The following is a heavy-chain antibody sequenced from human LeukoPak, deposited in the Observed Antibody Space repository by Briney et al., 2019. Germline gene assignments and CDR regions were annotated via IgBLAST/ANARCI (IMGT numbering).Heavy chain of an antibody. CDR2: IKQDGSEK. CDR1: GFTFSSYW. D-gene: IGHD3-3*01. Sequence: PGGSLRLSCAASGFTFSSYWMSWVRQAPGQGLEWVANIKQDGSEKSYVDSVKGRFTISRDNAKNSLYLQMNSLRAEDTAVYYCARDLYYDFWSGYYLYYYYMDVWGKGTTVTVSS. CDR3: ARDLYYDFWSGYYLYYYYMDV. V-gene: IGHV3-7*01. J-gene: IGHJ6*03.